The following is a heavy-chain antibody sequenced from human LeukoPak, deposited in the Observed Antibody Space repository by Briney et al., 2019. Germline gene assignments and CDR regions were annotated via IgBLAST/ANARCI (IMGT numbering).Heavy chain of an antibody. CDR1: GCTFSSYA. CDR2: ISGSGGST. CDR3: AKDWVVVVVAATYFDY. V-gene: IGHV3-23*01. Sequence: GGSLRLSCAASGCTFSSYAMSWVRKAPGKGLEWVSAISGSGGSTYYADSVKGRFTISRDNSKNTLYLQMNSLRAEDTAVYYCAKDWVVVVVAATYFDYWGQGTLVTVSS. J-gene: IGHJ4*02. D-gene: IGHD2-15*01.